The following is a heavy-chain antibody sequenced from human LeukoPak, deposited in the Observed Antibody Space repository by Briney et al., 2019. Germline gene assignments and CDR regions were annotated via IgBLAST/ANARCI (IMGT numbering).Heavy chain of an antibody. D-gene: IGHD3-10*01. V-gene: IGHV4-34*01. Sequence: SETLSLTCAVYGGSSSGYYWSWIRQPPGKGLEWIGEINHSGSTNYNPSLKSRVTISVDTSKNQFSLKLSSVTAADTAVYYCARGSYPLGGLWFAWFDPWGQGTLVTVSS. CDR3: ARGSYPLGGLWFAWFDP. CDR2: INHSGST. J-gene: IGHJ5*02. CDR1: GGSSSGYY.